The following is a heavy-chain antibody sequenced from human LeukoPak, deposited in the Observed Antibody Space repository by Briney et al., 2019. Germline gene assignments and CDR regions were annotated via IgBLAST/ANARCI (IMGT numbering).Heavy chain of an antibody. CDR1: GGTFSSYA. D-gene: IGHD1-26*01. CDR2: IIPIFGTA. Sequence: GASAKVSCKASGGTFSSYAISWVRQAPGQGLEWMGGIIPIFGTANYAQKFQGRVTITADESTSAAYMELSSLRSEDTAVYYCARVSGSSNAYGYWGQGTLVTVSS. V-gene: IGHV1-69*13. J-gene: IGHJ4*02. CDR3: ARVSGSSNAYGY.